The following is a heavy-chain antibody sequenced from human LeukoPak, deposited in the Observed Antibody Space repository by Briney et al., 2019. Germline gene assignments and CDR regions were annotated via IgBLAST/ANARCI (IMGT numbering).Heavy chain of an antibody. CDR3: AGGLLFDY. V-gene: IGHV4-59*01. CDR1: GGSISSYY. Sequence: SETLSLTCTVSGGSISSYYWSWIRQPPGKGLEWIGYIYYSGSTNYNPSLKSRVTISVDTSKNQFSLKLSSVTAADTAVYYCAGGLLFDYWGQGTLVTVSS. J-gene: IGHJ4*02. D-gene: IGHD2-21*01. CDR2: IYYSGST.